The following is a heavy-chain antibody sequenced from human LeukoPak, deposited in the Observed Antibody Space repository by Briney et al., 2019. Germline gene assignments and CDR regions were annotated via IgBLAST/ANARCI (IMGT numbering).Heavy chain of an antibody. CDR2: ISSSGSTI. CDR3: ARTAAAGIPMSAFDI. D-gene: IGHD6-13*01. Sequence: PGGSLRLSCAASGFTFSDYYMSWIRQAPGKGLEWVSYISSSGSTIYYADSVKGRFTISGDNAKNSLYLQMNSLRAEDTAVYYCARTAAAGIPMSAFDIWGQGTMVTVSS. V-gene: IGHV3-11*01. J-gene: IGHJ3*02. CDR1: GFTFSDYY.